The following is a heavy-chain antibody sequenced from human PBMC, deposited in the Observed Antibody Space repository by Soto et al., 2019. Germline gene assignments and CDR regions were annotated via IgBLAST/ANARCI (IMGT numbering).Heavy chain of an antibody. CDR3: ASHTGSAPEGRYYYGMDV. CDR1: GGTFSSYA. CDR2: IIPIFGTA. J-gene: IGHJ6*02. D-gene: IGHD1-26*01. V-gene: IGHV1-69*12. Sequence: QVQLVQSGAEVKKPGSSVKVSCKASGGTFSSYAISWVRQAPGQGLEWMGGIIPIFGTADYAPTFQGRVTTTADESTSTGDMERGSLRSKATAVYYCASHTGSAPEGRYYYGMDVSGQGTTVTVSS.